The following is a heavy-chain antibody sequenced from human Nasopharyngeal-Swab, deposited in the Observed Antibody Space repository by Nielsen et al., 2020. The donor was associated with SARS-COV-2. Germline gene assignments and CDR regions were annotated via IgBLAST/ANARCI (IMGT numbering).Heavy chain of an antibody. V-gene: IGHV1-18*04. CDR2: ISAYNGNT. Sequence: ASVKVSCKASGFTFSHYFMHWVRQAPGQGLEWMGWISAYNGNTNYAQKLQGRVTMTTDTSTSTAYMELRSLRSDDTAVYYCARPIAVAGGYYYGMDVWGQGTTVTVSS. D-gene: IGHD6-19*01. CDR3: ARPIAVAGGYYYGMDV. CDR1: GFTFSHYF. J-gene: IGHJ6*02.